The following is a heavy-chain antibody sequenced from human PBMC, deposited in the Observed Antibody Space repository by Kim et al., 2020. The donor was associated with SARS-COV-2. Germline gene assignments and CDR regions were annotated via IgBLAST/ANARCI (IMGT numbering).Heavy chain of an antibody. CDR2: IYYTGTT. CDR1: GGSISSSTYY. V-gene: IGHV4-39*01. D-gene: IGHD3-3*01. CDR3: ARHSRREGGRFQALDDFDI. J-gene: IGHJ3*02. Sequence: SETLSLTCSVSGGSISSSTYYWGWIRQPPGKGLEWVGSIYYTGTTYYNPSLKSRVTMSVDTSRNQFSLKLTSVTAADTSIYHCARHSRREGGRFQALDDFDIWGQGTMGTVSS.